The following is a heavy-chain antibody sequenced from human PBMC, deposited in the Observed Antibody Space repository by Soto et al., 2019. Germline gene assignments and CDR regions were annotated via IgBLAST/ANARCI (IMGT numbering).Heavy chain of an antibody. CDR2: ISYDGSNK. D-gene: IGHD3-16*01. CDR1: GFTFSSYG. V-gene: IGHV3-30*18. Sequence: QVQLVESGGGVVQPGRSLRLSCAASGFTFSSYGMHWVRQAQGKGLEWVAVISYDGSNKYYADSVKGRFTISRDNSKNWLYLQTNSLRAEGTAVYYCAKSPLFDGGAFDIWGQGTMVTVSS. J-gene: IGHJ3*02. CDR3: AKSPLFDGGAFDI.